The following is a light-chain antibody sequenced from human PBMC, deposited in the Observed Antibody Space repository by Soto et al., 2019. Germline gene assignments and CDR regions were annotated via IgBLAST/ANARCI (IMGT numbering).Light chain of an antibody. CDR1: QGISSY. CDR2: TAS. Sequence: IMLTQSPASLSLSVGERVTITCRASQGISSYLAWYQQKPGKAPNLLIHTASTLQSGVPSRFSGSGSGTEFTLTISSLQPEDFATYYCQQRNSYPITFGQGTRLEIK. V-gene: IGKV1-9*01. J-gene: IGKJ5*01. CDR3: QQRNSYPIT.